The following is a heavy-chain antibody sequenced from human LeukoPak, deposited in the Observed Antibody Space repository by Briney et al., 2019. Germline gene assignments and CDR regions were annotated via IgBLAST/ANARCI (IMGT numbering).Heavy chain of an antibody. J-gene: IGHJ3*02. D-gene: IGHD2-15*01. CDR2: IRYDGSNK. V-gene: IGHV3-30*02. CDR1: GFTFSSYG. Sequence: GGSLRLSCAASGFTFSSYGMHWVRQAPGKGLEWVAFIRYDGSNKYYADSVKGRFTISRDNSKNTLYVQMNSLRAEDTAIYYCAKDRRYCSGGSCCSVSGVAFDIWGQGTMVTVSS. CDR3: AKDRRYCSGGSCCSVSGVAFDI.